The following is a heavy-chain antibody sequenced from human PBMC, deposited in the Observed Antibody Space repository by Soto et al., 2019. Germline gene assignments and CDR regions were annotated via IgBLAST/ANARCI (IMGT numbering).Heavy chain of an antibody. CDR2: IIPIFGTA. J-gene: IGHJ4*02. CDR3: AREPLTGTERPYYFDY. CDR1: GGTFSSYA. D-gene: IGHD1-20*01. Sequence: ASVKVSCKASGGTFSSYAISWVRQAPGQGLEWMGGIIPIFGTANYAQKFQGRVTITADESTSTAYMELSSLRSEDTAVYYCAREPLTGTERPYYFDYWGQGTLVTVSS. V-gene: IGHV1-69*13.